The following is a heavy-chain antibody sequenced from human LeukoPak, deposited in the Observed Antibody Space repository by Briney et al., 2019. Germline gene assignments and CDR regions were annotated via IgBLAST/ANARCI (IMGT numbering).Heavy chain of an antibody. D-gene: IGHD3-10*01. V-gene: IGHV3-9*01. Sequence: GGSLRLSCAASGFTFDDYAMHWVRQAPGKGLEWVSGISWNSGSIGYADSVKGRFTISRDNAKNSLCLQMNSLRAEDTALYYCAKDMGYGSGSYHYYYYYGMDVWGQGTTVTVSS. CDR1: GFTFDDYA. J-gene: IGHJ6*02. CDR3: AKDMGYGSGSYHYYYYYGMDV. CDR2: ISWNSGSI.